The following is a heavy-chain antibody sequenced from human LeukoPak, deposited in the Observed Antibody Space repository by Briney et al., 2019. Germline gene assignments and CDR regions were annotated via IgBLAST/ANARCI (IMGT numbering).Heavy chain of an antibody. CDR2: ISAYNGNT. CDR1: GGTFSSYA. D-gene: IGHD2-15*01. J-gene: IGHJ4*02. V-gene: IGHV1-18*01. Sequence: GASVKVSCKASGGTFSSYAISWVRQAPGQGLEWMGWISAYNGNTNYAQKLQGRVTMTTDTSTSTAYMELRSLRSDDTAVYYCARETVVVAATHTGGDYWGQGTLVTVSS. CDR3: ARETVVVAATHTGGDY.